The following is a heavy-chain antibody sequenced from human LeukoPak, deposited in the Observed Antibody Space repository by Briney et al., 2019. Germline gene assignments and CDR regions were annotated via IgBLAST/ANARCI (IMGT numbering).Heavy chain of an antibody. CDR3: AKYRYGSGSFYTSPFDY. CDR2: IRGSGDNT. CDR1: GFTFSTYA. V-gene: IGHV3-23*01. J-gene: IGHJ4*02. Sequence: GGSLRLSCAASGFTFSTYAMSWVRQAPGKGLEWVSGIRGSGDNTYYADSVKGRFTISRDNSKNTLYLQMNSLRAEDTAVYYCAKYRYGSGSFYTSPFDYWGQGTLVTVSS. D-gene: IGHD3-10*01.